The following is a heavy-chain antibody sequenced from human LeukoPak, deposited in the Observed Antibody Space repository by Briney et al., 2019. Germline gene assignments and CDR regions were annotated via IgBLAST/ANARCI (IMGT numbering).Heavy chain of an antibody. CDR2: ISYDGSNK. V-gene: IGHV3-30-3*01. D-gene: IGHD1-26*01. CDR1: GFTFSSYV. J-gene: IGHJ4*02. CDR3: ARDFRGGSYYYFDY. Sequence: GGSLRLSCAASGFTFSSYVMHWVRQAPGKGLEWVTVISYDGSNKYYTDSVKGRFTISRDNSKNTLYLQMNSLRAEDTAVYYCARDFRGGSYYYFDYWGQGTLVTVSS.